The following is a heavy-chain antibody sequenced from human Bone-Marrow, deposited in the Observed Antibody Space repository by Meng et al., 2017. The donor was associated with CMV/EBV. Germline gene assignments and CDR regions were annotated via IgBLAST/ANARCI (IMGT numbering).Heavy chain of an antibody. D-gene: IGHD6-19*01. V-gene: IGHV1-46*01. J-gene: IGHJ5*02. CDR1: GYTFTSYY. Sequence: QVSCVQSRPEVKKPGTSVKVSCKASGYTFTSYYMPWVRQAPGQGLEWMRIINPSGGSTSYAQKFQGRVTMTRDTSTSTVYMELSSLRSEDTAVYYCARSRGYSSGWYLWWFDPWGQGTLVTVSS. CDR2: INPSGGST. CDR3: ARSRGYSSGWYLWWFDP.